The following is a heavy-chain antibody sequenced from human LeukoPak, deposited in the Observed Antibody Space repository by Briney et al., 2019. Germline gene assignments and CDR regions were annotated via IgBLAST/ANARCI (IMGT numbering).Heavy chain of an antibody. Sequence: PSQTLSLTCTVSGGSISSGSYYWSWIRQPAGKGLEWIGRIYTSGSTNYNPSLKSRVTISVDTSKNQFSLKLSSVTAADTAVYYCARVVVVAARAGWFDPWGQGTLVTVSS. J-gene: IGHJ5*02. CDR3: ARVVVVAARAGWFDP. CDR1: GGSISSGSYY. D-gene: IGHD2-15*01. CDR2: IYTSGST. V-gene: IGHV4-61*02.